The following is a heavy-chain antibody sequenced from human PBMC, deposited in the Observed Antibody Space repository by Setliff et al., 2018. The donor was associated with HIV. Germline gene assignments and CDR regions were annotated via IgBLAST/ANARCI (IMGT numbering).Heavy chain of an antibody. V-gene: IGHV4-31*03. J-gene: IGHJ4*02. Sequence: SETLSLTCTVSGGSISSGGSYWSRIRQHPGKGLEWIGYIYYSGSTDYNPSLKSRVTISVDPSKNRFSLKMNSVTAADTAVYYCARASYSYDSTGYLYWCQGTLVTVSS. D-gene: IGHD3-22*01. CDR3: ARASYSYDSTGYLY. CDR2: IYYSGST. CDR1: GGSISSGGSY.